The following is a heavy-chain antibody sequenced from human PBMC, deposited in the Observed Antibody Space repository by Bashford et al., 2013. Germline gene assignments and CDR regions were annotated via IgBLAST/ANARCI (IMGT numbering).Heavy chain of an antibody. V-gene: IGHV1-18*01. D-gene: IGHD3-10*01. Sequence: ASVKVSCKASGYTFTSYGISWVRQAPGQGLEWMGWISAYSGSTYYNPSLKSRVTISIDTSKNQFSLKLSSVTAADTAVYYCARRSDGSGSYSTRIKGSYYFDYWGQGTLVTVSS. CDR1: GYTFTSYG. CDR3: ARRSDGSGSYSTRIKGSYYFDY. J-gene: IGHJ4*02. CDR2: ISAYSGST.